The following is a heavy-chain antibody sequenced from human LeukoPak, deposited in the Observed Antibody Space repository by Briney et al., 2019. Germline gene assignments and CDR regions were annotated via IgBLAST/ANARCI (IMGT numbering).Heavy chain of an antibody. CDR2: IAISGTYI. Sequence: GGSLRLSCAASGFILSDYNMNWVRQAPGKGLEWVAFIAISGTYITYADSVKGRFTTSRDNAKNSIYLQMNTLRAEDTAVYYCARDLSATARAYDYWGQGTLVTVSS. V-gene: IGHV3-21*01. J-gene: IGHJ4*02. CDR3: ARDLSATARAYDY. CDR1: GFILSDYN. D-gene: IGHD1-26*01.